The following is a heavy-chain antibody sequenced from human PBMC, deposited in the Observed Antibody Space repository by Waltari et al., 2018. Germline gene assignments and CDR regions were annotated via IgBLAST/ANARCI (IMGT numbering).Heavy chain of an antibody. J-gene: IGHJ4*02. V-gene: IGHV3-23*03. CDR3: AKEKPGSAVPDY. CDR2: IYSGGSST. Sequence: EVQLLESGGGLVQPGGSLRLSCAAPGFTFSSYAMSWVRQAPGKGLEWVSVIYSGGSSTYYADSVKGRFTISRDNSKNTLYLQMNSLRAEDTAVYYCAKEKPGSAVPDYWGQGTLVTVSS. D-gene: IGHD1-26*01. CDR1: GFTFSSYA.